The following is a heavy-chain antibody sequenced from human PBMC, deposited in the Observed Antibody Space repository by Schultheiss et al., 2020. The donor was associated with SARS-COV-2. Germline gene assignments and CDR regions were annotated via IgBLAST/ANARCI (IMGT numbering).Heavy chain of an antibody. CDR3: AKPGLVIRGGDY. CDR1: GFTFSSYG. V-gene: IGHV3-30*18. J-gene: IGHJ4*02. Sequence: GGSLRLSCAASGFTFSSYGMHWVRQAPGKGLEWVAVISYDGSNKYYADSVKGRFTISKDNSKNTLYLQMNSLRAEDTAVYYCAKPGLVIRGGDYWGQGTLVTVSS. D-gene: IGHD3/OR15-3a*01. CDR2: ISYDGSNK.